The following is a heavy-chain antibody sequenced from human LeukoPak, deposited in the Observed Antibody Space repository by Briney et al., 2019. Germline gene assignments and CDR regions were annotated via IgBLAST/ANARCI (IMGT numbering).Heavy chain of an antibody. CDR3: ARDGPYSSSWFRFDY. CDR2: ISSSYI. CDR1: GFTFSSYS. J-gene: IGHJ4*02. V-gene: IGHV3-21*01. D-gene: IGHD6-13*01. Sequence: GGSLRLSCAASGFTFSSYSMNWVRQAPGKGLEWVSSISSSYIYYADSVKGRFTISRDNAKNSLYLQMNSLRAEDTAVYYCARDGPYSSSWFRFDYWGQGTLVTVSS.